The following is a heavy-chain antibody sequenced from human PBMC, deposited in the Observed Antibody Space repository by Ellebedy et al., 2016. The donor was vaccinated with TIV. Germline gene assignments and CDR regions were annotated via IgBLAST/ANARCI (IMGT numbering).Heavy chain of an antibody. V-gene: IGHV1-46*01. CDR3: ARFYGDYDGMDV. J-gene: IGHJ6*02. CDR2: INPSGGST. D-gene: IGHD4-17*01. Sequence: ASVKVSCKASGYTFTAYHIHWVRQAPGQGLEWMGIINPSGGSTNYAQKFQGRVTMTRDTSTSTVYMELSSLRSEDTAVYYCARFYGDYDGMDVWGQGTTVTVSS. CDR1: GYTFTAYH.